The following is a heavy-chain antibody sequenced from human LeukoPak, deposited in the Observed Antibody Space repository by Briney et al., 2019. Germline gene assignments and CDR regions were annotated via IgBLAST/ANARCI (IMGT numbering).Heavy chain of an antibody. CDR3: ARGVGHCSGGSCYDAFDI. CDR2: INPNSGGT. V-gene: IGHV1-2*04. J-gene: IGHJ3*02. CDR1: GYTFTGYY. D-gene: IGHD2-15*01. Sequence: ASVKVSCKASGYTFTGYYMHWVRQAPGQGLEWMGWINPNSGGTNYAQKFQGWVTMTRDTSISTAYMELSRLRSDDTAVYYCARGVGHCSGGSCYDAFDIWGQGTMVTVSS.